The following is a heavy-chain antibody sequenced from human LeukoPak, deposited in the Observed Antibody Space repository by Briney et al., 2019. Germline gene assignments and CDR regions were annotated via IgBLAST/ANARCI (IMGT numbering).Heavy chain of an antibody. D-gene: IGHD1-26*01. J-gene: IGHJ4*02. CDR2: ISAYNGNT. CDR1: GGTFSSYA. CDR3: ARDGLVGATGGYFDY. V-gene: IGHV1-18*01. Sequence: GSSVKVSCKASGGTFSSYATSWVRQAPGQGLEWMGWISAYNGNTNYAQKLQGRVTMTTDTSTSTAYMELRSLRSDDTAVYYCARDGLVGATGGYFDYWGQGTLVTVSS.